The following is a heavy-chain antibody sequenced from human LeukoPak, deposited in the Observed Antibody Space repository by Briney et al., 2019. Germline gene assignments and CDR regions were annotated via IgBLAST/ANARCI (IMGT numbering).Heavy chain of an antibody. J-gene: IGHJ4*02. Sequence: SETLSLTCTVSGCSISRGDYYWSWIRQPPGKGLEWIGYIYCSGSTYYNPSLKSRVTISVDTSKNQFSLKLCSVTAADTAVYYCAREDRNTARDYWGQGTLVTVSS. D-gene: IGHD5-18*01. CDR1: GCSISRGDYY. V-gene: IGHV4-30-4*01. CDR2: IYCSGST. CDR3: AREDRNTARDY.